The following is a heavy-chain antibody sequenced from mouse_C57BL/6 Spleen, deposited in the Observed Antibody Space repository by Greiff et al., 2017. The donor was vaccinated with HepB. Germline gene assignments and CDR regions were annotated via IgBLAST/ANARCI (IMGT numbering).Heavy chain of an antibody. CDR1: GYTFTDYY. CDR3: ARRGVYYYGSSYGYYAMDY. V-gene: IGHV1-19*01. Sequence: VHVKQSGPVLVKPGASVKMSCKASGYTFTDYYMNWVKQSHGKSLEWIGVINPYNGGTSYNQKFKGKATLTVDKSSSTAYMELNSLTSEDSAVYYCARRGVYYYGSSYGYYAMDYWGQGTSVTVSS. CDR2: INPYNGGT. D-gene: IGHD1-1*01. J-gene: IGHJ4*01.